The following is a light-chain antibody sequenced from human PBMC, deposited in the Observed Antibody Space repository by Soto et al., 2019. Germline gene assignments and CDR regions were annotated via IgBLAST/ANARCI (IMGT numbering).Light chain of an antibody. J-gene: IGKJ5*01. CDR2: DAS. CDR3: QQYGTSPLIT. Sequence: EIVLTQSPGTLSLSPGERATLSCRASQSVSSRFLAWYQQQPGQAPRLLIHDASSRATGIPARFSGSESGTDFTLTISRLEPEDFAVYYCQQYGTSPLITFGQGTRLEIK. CDR1: QSVSSRF. V-gene: IGKV3-20*01.